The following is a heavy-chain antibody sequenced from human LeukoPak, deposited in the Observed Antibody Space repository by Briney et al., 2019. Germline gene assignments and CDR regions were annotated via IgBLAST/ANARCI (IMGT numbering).Heavy chain of an antibody. V-gene: IGHV1-69*13. CDR3: ARGDIVVVPASYNYYYYMDV. J-gene: IGHJ6*03. CDR1: GGTFSIYA. Sequence: SVKVSCKASGGTFSIYAISWVRQAPGQGLEWMGGIIPIFGTPNYATELQGRVTITADESTSTAYMELSSLRSEDTAVYYCARGDIVVVPASYNYYYYMDVWGKGTTVTVSS. CDR2: IIPIFGTP. D-gene: IGHD2-2*01.